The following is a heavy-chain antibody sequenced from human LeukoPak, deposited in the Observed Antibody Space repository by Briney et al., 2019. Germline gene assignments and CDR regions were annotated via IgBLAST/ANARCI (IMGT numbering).Heavy chain of an antibody. CDR3: ARWAEYSSSSAWFDP. D-gene: IGHD6-6*01. Sequence: PSETLSLTCTVSGGSISSYYWSWIRQPPGKGLEWIGYIYYGGSTNYNPSLKSRVTISVDTSKNQFSLKLSSVTAADTAVYYCARWAEYSSSSAWFDPWGQGTLVTVSS. J-gene: IGHJ5*02. V-gene: IGHV4-59*01. CDR1: GGSISSYY. CDR2: IYYGGST.